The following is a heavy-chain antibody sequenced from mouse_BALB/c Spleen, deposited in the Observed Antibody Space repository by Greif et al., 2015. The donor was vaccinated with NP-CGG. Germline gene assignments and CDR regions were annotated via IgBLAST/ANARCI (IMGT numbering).Heavy chain of an antibody. CDR1: GFTFSNYW. V-gene: IGHV6-6*02. CDR2: IRLKSNNYAT. D-gene: IGHD4-1*01. Sequence: EVHLVESGGGLVQPGGSMKLSCVASGFTFSNYWMNWVRQSPEKGLEWVAEIRLKSNNYATHYAESVKGRFTISRDDSKSSVYLQMNNLRAEDTGIYYCTTWEAYWGQGTLVTVSA. J-gene: IGHJ3*01. CDR3: TTWEAY.